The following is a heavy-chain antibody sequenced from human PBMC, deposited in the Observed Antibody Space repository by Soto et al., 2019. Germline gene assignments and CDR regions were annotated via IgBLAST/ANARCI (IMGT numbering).Heavy chain of an antibody. CDR3: AREFESGYYFFDY. V-gene: IGHV3-23*01. D-gene: IGHD3-3*01. Sequence: GGSLRLSCTTSGFTFRTYAMAWVRQAPGKGLEWVSVTGVTGGGTYYGDSVKGRFAISRDDSKNTLYLQMNGLRADDSAVYYCAREFESGYYFFDYWGQGALVTVSS. CDR2: TGVTGGGT. CDR1: GFTFRTYA. J-gene: IGHJ4*02.